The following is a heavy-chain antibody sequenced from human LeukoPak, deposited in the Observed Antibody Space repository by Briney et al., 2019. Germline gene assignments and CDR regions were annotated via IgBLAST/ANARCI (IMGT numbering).Heavy chain of an antibody. J-gene: IGHJ4*02. CDR2: ISGSGGST. D-gene: IGHD3-10*01. CDR1: GFTFSSYA. V-gene: IGHV3-23*01. CDR3: AKGTYCYGSGTLKC. Sequence: GGSLRLSCAASGFTFSSYAMSWVRQAPGKGLEWVSAISGSGGSTYYADSVKGRFTISRDNSKNTLYLQMNSLRAEDTAVYYCAKGTYCYGSGTLKCWGQGTLVTVSS.